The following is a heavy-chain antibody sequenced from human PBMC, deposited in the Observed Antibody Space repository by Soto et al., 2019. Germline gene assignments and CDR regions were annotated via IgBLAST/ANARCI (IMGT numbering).Heavy chain of an antibody. V-gene: IGHV1-2*04. CDR1: GYTFTGYY. D-gene: IGHD2-2*01. CDR2: INPNSGGT. CDR3: AREVAPPTPYYFDY. Sequence: ASVKVSCKASGYTFTGYYMHWVRQAPGQGLEWMGWINPNSGGTNYAQKFQGWVTMPRDTSISTAYMELSRLRSDDTAVYYCAREVAPPTPYYFDYWGQGTLVTVSS. J-gene: IGHJ4*02.